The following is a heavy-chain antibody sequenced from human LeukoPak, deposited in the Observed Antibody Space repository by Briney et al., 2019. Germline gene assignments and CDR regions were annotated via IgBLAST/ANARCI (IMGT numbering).Heavy chain of an antibody. CDR2: ISPYNGNT. CDR3: ARGYYDSSGFEYFQD. CDR1: GYTFTSYG. Sequence: ASVKVSCKTSGYTFTSYGISWVRQAPGQGLDWMGWISPYNGNTKYIQKFQGRVTMTTDTSTSTAYMEVRSLRSDDTAVYYCARGYYDSSGFEYFQDWGQGTLVTVSS. D-gene: IGHD3-22*01. V-gene: IGHV1-18*01. J-gene: IGHJ1*01.